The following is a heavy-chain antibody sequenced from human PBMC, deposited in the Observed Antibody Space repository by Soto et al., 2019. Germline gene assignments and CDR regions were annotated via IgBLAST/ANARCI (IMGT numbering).Heavy chain of an antibody. D-gene: IGHD3-16*02. CDR3: AWSGGGVVVEVPVTMEFDF. V-gene: IGHV1-69*02. CDR2: IVPKLDIA. Sequence: QVQLVQSGAEVKKPGSSVRVSCKASGDTFSIYTINWVRQAPGQGLEWMGRIVPKLDIANYAQNFQGRVTITSDKSTSTSYWELSSLRSEDTAVYYCAWSGGGVVVEVPVTMEFDFWGQGNVVTVSS. J-gene: IGHJ4*02. CDR1: GDTFSIYT.